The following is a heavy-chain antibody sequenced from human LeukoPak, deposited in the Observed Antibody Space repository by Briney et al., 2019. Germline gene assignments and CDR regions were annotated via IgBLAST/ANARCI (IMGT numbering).Heavy chain of an antibody. CDR2: SSGSGGST. CDR3: AKDQTMVRGVSAFDY. J-gene: IGHJ4*02. CDR1: GFTFSSYA. V-gene: IGHV3-23*01. Sequence: GGSLRLSCAASGFTFSSYAMSWVRKAPGKGLEWVSGSSGSGGSTYYADFVKGRFTISRDNSKSTLYLQMNSLRAEDAAVYYCAKDQTMVRGVSAFDYWGQGTLVTVSS. D-gene: IGHD3-10*01.